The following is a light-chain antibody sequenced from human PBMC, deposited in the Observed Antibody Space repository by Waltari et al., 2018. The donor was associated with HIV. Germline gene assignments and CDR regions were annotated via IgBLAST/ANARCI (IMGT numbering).Light chain of an antibody. CDR3: LLSYGGARV. J-gene: IGLJ2*01. V-gene: IGLV7-46*01. Sequence: QAVVTPEPSLTVSPGGTVTLTCASRTGSVTSDHYPYWFQRTPGQAPRTLIDDTSNKHTWTPARCSGSLLGGKAALTLSGAQPEDEAEYYCLLSYGGARVFGGGTKLTVL. CDR1: TGSVTSDHY. CDR2: DTS.